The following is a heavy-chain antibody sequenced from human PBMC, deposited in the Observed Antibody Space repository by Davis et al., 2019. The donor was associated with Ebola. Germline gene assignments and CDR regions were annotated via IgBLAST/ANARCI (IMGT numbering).Heavy chain of an antibody. J-gene: IGHJ4*02. Sequence: AASVKVSCKASGYTFTSYAMHWVRQAPGQRLEWMGWINAGNGNTKYSQKFQGRVTITRDTSASTAYMELSSLRSEDTAVYYRARDKGSGYYYDYWGQGTLVTVSS. CDR1: GYTFTSYA. D-gene: IGHD3-22*01. CDR2: INAGNGNT. V-gene: IGHV1-3*01. CDR3: ARDKGSGYYYDY.